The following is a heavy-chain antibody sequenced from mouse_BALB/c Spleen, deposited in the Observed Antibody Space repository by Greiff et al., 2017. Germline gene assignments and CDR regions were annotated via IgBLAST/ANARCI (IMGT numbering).Heavy chain of an antibody. CDR3: ARDGGNVDYFDD. D-gene: IGHD1-1*01. CDR2: ILPGSGST. V-gene: IGHV1-9*01. Sequence: VQLQQSGAELMKPGASVKISCKATGYTFSSYWIEWVKQRPGHGLEWIGEILPGSGSTNYNEKFKGKATFTADTSSNTAYMQLSSLTSEDSAVYYCARDGGNVDYFDDWGQGTTLTVSS. CDR1: GYTFSSYW. J-gene: IGHJ2*01.